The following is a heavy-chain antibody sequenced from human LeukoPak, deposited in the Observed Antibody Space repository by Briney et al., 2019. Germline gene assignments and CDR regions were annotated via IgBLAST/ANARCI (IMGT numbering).Heavy chain of an antibody. J-gene: IGHJ5*02. CDR2: ISGSGGRT. CDR3: AKDMNRPGGGRPRAVLGWFDP. V-gene: IGHV3-23*01. CDR1: GFEFDSYD. Sequence: GGSLRLSCVASGFEFDSYDMNWVRPAPGKGLEWVSVISGSGGRTYTVDSVKGRFSISRDNSRNTLYLQMNNLRVEDTAIYYCAKDMNRPGGGRPRAVLGWFDPWGQGTLVTVSA. D-gene: IGHD2-8*01.